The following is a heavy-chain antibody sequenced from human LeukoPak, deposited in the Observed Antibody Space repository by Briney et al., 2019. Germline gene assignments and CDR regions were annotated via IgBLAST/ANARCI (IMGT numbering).Heavy chain of an antibody. Sequence: PSETLSLTCALYDGSFSGYYWSWIRQPPGKGLEWIGEINHSGSTNYNPSLKSRVTISVDTSKSLFSLKLSSVTAADTAVYYCARWADYGDVWGQGTTVTVSS. J-gene: IGHJ6*02. V-gene: IGHV4-34*01. CDR3: ARWADYGDV. CDR1: DGSFSGYY. D-gene: IGHD4/OR15-4a*01. CDR2: INHSGST.